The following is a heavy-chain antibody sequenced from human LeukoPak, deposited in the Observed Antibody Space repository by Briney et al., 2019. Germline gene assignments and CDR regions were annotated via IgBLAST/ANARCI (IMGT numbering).Heavy chain of an antibody. CDR1: GFTFSSYA. CDR2: ISGSGGST. CDR3: AKDHDSRSWRDNWFDP. Sequence: GGSLRLSCAASGFTFSSYAMSWVRQAPGKGLEWVSAISGSGGSTYYADSVKGRFTISRDNSKNTLYLQMNSLRAEDTAVYYCAKDHDSRSWRDNWFDPWGQGTLVTVSS. V-gene: IGHV3-23*01. D-gene: IGHD6-13*01. J-gene: IGHJ5*02.